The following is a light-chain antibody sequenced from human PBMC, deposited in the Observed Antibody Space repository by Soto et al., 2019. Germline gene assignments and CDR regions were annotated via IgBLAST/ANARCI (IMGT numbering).Light chain of an antibody. J-gene: IGKJ5*01. Sequence: DIQLTQSPSFLSASVGDRVTITCRASKGISSFLAWYQEKPGEAPKLLIYDASTLQSGVPSRFSGSGSGTEFTLTISSLQPEDFATYYCQQLDSYPITFGQGTRLEIK. CDR3: QQLDSYPIT. CDR2: DAS. CDR1: KGISSF. V-gene: IGKV1-9*01.